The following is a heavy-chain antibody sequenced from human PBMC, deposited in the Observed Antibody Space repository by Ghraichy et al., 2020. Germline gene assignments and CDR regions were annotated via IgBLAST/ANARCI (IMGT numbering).Heavy chain of an antibody. Sequence: SVKVSCKASGGTFSSYAISWVRQAPGQGLEWMGGIIPIFGTANYAQKFQGRVTITADESTSTAYMELSSLRSEDTAVYYCARDWRTVADLHPHWFDPWGQGTLVTVSS. CDR2: IIPIFGTA. CDR3: ARDWRTVADLHPHWFDP. CDR1: GGTFSSYA. V-gene: IGHV1-69*13. J-gene: IGHJ5*02. D-gene: IGHD6-19*01.